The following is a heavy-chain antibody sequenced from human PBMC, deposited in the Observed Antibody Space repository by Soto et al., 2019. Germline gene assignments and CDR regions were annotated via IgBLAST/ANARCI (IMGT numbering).Heavy chain of an antibody. CDR1: AGSTTSDY. J-gene: IGHJ4*02. CDR2: IFHSLGA. V-gene: IGHV4-59*01. CDR3: VRDLNGSGDY. Sequence: GPGPRKTSETLSLTCTVSAGSTTSDYWSWIRQPPGKGLEWLGYIFHSLGAKYNPSLGSRGTISLDTSKNQLSLSLRSVTAADTAIYFCVRDLNGSGDYWGQGTLVTVSS. D-gene: IGHD3-10*01.